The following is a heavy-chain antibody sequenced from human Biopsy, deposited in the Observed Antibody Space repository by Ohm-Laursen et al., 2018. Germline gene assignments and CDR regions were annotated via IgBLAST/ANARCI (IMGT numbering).Heavy chain of an antibody. Sequence: SETLSLTCAVSGDSISSDIYYWVWIRQPPGKGLEWIRNIYNSESTSTYYNLSLKGRVSISVDTSHNQFSLKLTSVTAADTAVYFCARRVSGSGRVDPWGQGTLVTVSS. CDR2: IYNSESTST. CDR3: ARRVSGSGRVDP. CDR1: GDSISSDIYY. D-gene: IGHD3-10*01. J-gene: IGHJ5*02. V-gene: IGHV4-39*01.